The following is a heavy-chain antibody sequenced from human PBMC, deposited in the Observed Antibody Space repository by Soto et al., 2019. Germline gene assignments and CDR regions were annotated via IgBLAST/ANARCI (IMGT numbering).Heavy chain of an antibody. Sequence: GGSLRLSCAASGFTFSSYAMSWVRQAPGKGLEWVSAISGSGGSTYYADSVKGRFTISRDNSKNTLYLQMNSLRAEDTAVYYCAKDGNPIPYLTGYYRLGWFDPWGQGTLVTVS. CDR2: ISGSGGST. CDR1: GFTFSSYA. CDR3: AKDGNPIPYLTGYYRLGWFDP. V-gene: IGHV3-23*01. D-gene: IGHD3-9*01. J-gene: IGHJ5*02.